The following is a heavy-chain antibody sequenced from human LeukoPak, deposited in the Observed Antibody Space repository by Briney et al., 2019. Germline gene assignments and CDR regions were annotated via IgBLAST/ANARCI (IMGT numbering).Heavy chain of an antibody. J-gene: IGHJ4*02. V-gene: IGHV3-23*01. CDR3: ARRATTERGHSYGLDY. D-gene: IGHD5-18*01. Sequence: GGSLRLSCVASGFTFSRHGLNWVRQAPGKGLEWVSGISPGGDITYYADSVKGRFTISRDNSKNTVYLQMNSLRAEDTAVYYCARRATTERGHSYGLDYWGQGTLVTVSS. CDR1: GFTFSRHG. CDR2: ISPGGDIT.